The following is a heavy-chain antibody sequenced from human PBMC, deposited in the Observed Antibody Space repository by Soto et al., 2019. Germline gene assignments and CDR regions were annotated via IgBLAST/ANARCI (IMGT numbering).Heavy chain of an antibody. CDR3: ARVTGGSLYYYYGMDV. D-gene: IGHD2-15*01. CDR2: ISSSGSTI. Sequence: GGSLRLSCAASGFTFSSYEMNWVRQAPGKGLEWVSYISSSGSTIYYADSVKGRFTISRDNAKNSLYLQMNSLRAEDTAVYYCARVTGGSLYYYYGMDVWGQGTTVTVSS. CDR1: GFTFSSYE. V-gene: IGHV3-48*03. J-gene: IGHJ6*02.